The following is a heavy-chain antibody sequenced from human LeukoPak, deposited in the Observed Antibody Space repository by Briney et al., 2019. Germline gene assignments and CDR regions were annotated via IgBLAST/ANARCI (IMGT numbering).Heavy chain of an antibody. Sequence: SETLSLTCTVSGGSISSGSYYWSWIRQPAGKGLEWIGRIFTSGSTNYNPSLKSRVTISVDTSKNQFSLKLSSVTAADTAVYYCARATYYYDSSGQNWFDPWGPGTLVTVSS. V-gene: IGHV4-61*02. CDR2: IFTSGST. J-gene: IGHJ5*02. CDR3: ARATYYYDSSGQNWFDP. CDR1: GGSISSGSYY. D-gene: IGHD3-22*01.